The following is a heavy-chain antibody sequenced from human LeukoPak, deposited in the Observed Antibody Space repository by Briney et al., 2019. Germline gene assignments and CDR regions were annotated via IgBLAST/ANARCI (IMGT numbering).Heavy chain of an antibody. Sequence: PGGSLRLSCAASGFTFSTYGMHWVRQAPGKGLEWVALIWYDGSNKYYADSVKGRFTISRDNSKNTLDLHMNSLRAEDTAVYYCARDLEHELRLDYWGQGTLVTVSS. J-gene: IGHJ4*02. D-gene: IGHD1-26*01. CDR3: ARDLEHELRLDY. CDR1: GFTFSTYG. V-gene: IGHV3-33*01. CDR2: IWYDGSNK.